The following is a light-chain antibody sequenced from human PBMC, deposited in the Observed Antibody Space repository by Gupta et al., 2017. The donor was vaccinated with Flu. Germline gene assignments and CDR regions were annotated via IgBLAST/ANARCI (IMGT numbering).Light chain of an antibody. J-gene: IGKJ1*01. V-gene: IGKV1-39*01. CDR3: QQSYSTPWT. CDR1: QTITTY. Sequence: DIQMTQSPHSLSASVGDRVTITCRLSQTITTYLNWYQQKPGKAPSLLIYAASNLESGVPSRFVGSGSVTDFTLTISSLQPEDFTSYYCQQSYSTPWTFGQGTKVEIK. CDR2: AAS.